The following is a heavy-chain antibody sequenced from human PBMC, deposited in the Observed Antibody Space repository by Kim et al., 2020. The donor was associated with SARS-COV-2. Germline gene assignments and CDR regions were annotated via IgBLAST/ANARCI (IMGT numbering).Heavy chain of an antibody. CDR2: INHSGST. Sequence: SETLSLTCAVYGGSFSGYYWSWIRQPPGKGLEWIGEINHSGSTNYNPSLKSRVTISVDTSKNQFSLKLSSVTAADTAVYYCARGGGYYCSGGSCYSSSYYWGQGTLVTVSS. V-gene: IGHV4-34*01. D-gene: IGHD2-15*01. CDR3: ARGGGYYCSGGSCYSSSYY. J-gene: IGHJ4*02. CDR1: GGSFSGYY.